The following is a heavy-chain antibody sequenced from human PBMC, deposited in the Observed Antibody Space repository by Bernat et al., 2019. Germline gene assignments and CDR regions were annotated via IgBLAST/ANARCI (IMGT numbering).Heavy chain of an antibody. D-gene: IGHD2-21*02. Sequence: QVQLVESGGGVVQPGRSLRLSCAASGFTFSSYGMHWVRQAPGKGLEWVAVISYDGSNKYYADSVKGRFTISRDNSKNTLYLQMNSLRAEDTAVYYCAKGRCGGDCFLYYFDYWGQGTLVTVSS. CDR1: GFTFSSYG. CDR2: ISYDGSNK. V-gene: IGHV3-30*18. CDR3: AKGRCGGDCFLYYFDY. J-gene: IGHJ4*02.